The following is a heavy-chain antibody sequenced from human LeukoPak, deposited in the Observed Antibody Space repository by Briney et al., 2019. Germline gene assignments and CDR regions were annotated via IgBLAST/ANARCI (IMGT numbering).Heavy chain of an antibody. CDR3: ARQPLKYYYDSSGYDNWYFDL. CDR1: GYTVTSYG. D-gene: IGHD3-22*01. CDR2: ISAYNGNT. Sequence: ASVKVPCQSCGYTVTSYGISWVRQAPGQGLEWMGWISAYNGNTNYAQKFQGRVTVTTDASTSTASTTTAYMELRSLRSDDTAVYYCARQPLKYYYDSSGYDNWYFDLWGRGTLVTVS. V-gene: IGHV1-18*01. J-gene: IGHJ2*01.